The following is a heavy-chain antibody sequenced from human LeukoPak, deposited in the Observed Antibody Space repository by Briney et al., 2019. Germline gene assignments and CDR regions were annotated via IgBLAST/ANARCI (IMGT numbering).Heavy chain of an antibody. CDR1: GFTFSSYS. CDR3: ARDRAYYDSSGHRHFDY. V-gene: IGHV3-21*01. D-gene: IGHD3-22*01. J-gene: IGHJ4*02. CDR2: ISSSSSCI. Sequence: GGSLRLSCAASGFTFSSYSMNWVRQAPGKGLEWVSSISSSSSCIYYADSVKGRFTISRDNAKNSLYLQMNSLRAEDTAVYYCARDRAYYDSSGHRHFDYWGQGTLVTVSS.